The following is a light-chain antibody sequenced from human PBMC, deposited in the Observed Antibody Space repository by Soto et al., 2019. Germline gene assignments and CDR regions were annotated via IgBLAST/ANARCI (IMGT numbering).Light chain of an antibody. CDR2: AAS. CDR1: QRIANY. Sequence: DGQRTKTPSSLSASVGDRVIVSCRASQRIANYLNWYQQKPGKAPNLLIYAASNLQSGVPSRFSGSGSGTDFTLTIRSLQPEDFANYYCQQCYNFPYTFGQG. CDR3: QQCYNFPYT. J-gene: IGKJ2*01. V-gene: IGKV1-39*01.